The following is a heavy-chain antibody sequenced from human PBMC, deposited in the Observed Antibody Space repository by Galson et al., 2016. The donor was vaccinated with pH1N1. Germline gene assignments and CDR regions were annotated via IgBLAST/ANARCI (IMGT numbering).Heavy chain of an antibody. J-gene: IGHJ4*02. CDR2: IDPFDSYT. D-gene: IGHD3-22*01. Sequence: QSGAEVKKPGESLRISCKGSGYNIASYWIAWVRQMPGRGLEWMGKIDPFDSYTNYSPSFQGHVTISAEKSINTAYLQWNTLRASDTAMYFCARLTYYDSSPIDFWGQGTLVPVSS. V-gene: IGHV5-10-1*01. CDR3: ARLTYYDSSPIDF. CDR1: GYNIASYW.